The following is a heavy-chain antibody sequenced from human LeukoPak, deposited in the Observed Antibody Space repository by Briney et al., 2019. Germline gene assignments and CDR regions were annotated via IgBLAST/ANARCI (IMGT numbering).Heavy chain of an antibody. CDR1: GFTFSNYA. CDR2: ILGSGGST. CDR3: AKWGDYDVLTGYYVPDY. J-gene: IGHJ4*02. D-gene: IGHD3-9*01. V-gene: IGHV3-23*01. Sequence: GGSLRPSCAASGFTFSNYAMSWVRQAPGKGLEWVSAILGSGGSTYYADSVKGRFTVSRDNSKSTLYLQMNSLRAEDTALYYCAKWGDYDVLTGYYVPDYWGQGTLVTVSS.